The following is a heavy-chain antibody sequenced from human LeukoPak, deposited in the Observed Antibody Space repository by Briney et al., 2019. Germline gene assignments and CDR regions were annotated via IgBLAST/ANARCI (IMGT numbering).Heavy chain of an antibody. V-gene: IGHV1-69*13. Sequence: SMKVSCKASGGTFSSYAISWVRQAPGQGLEWMGGIIPIFGTANYAQKFQGRVTITADESTSTAYMELSSLRSEDTAVYYCAREGYCSGGSCYSFDYWGQGTLVTVSS. D-gene: IGHD2-15*01. CDR2: IIPIFGTA. J-gene: IGHJ4*02. CDR3: AREGYCSGGSCYSFDY. CDR1: GGTFSSYA.